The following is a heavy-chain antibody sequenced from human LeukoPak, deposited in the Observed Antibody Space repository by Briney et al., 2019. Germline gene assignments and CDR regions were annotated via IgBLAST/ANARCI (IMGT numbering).Heavy chain of an antibody. CDR3: ASSDYVWGSYRYFPFDY. V-gene: IGHV4-34*01. Sequence: PSETLSLTCAVYGGSFSGYYWSWIRQPPGKGLEWIGEINHSGSTNYNPSLKSRVTISVDTSKNQFSLKLSSVTAADTGVYYCASSDYVWGSYRYFPFDYWGQGTLVTVSS. D-gene: IGHD3-16*02. CDR1: GGSFSGYY. J-gene: IGHJ4*02. CDR2: INHSGST.